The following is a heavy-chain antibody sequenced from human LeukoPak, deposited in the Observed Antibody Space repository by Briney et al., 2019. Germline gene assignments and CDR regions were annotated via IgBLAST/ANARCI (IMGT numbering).Heavy chain of an antibody. CDR3: ARGPESSYYDILTGYYKPFDY. D-gene: IGHD3-9*01. Sequence: GGSLRLSCAASGPNYALTWVRQAPGKGLEWVSVTSGSGKNTYYADSVKGRFTMSRDNSRNTLYLQMNSLRPEDTAAYFCARGPESSYYDILTGYYKPFDYWGQGTLVTVSS. J-gene: IGHJ4*02. CDR2: TSGSGKNT. V-gene: IGHV3-23*01. CDR1: GPNYA.